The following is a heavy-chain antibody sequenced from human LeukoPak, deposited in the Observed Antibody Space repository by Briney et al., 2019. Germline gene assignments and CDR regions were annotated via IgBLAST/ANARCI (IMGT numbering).Heavy chain of an antibody. CDR2: IYSDGTTT. D-gene: IGHD3-16*01. Sequence: PGGSLRLSCAVSGSTFSSYWIHWVRQAPGKGLEGVSRIYSDGTTTSYADSVKGRFTISRDNAKNTLYLQMNSLRAEDTAVYYCSREQHGGRYFDYWGQGTLVTVSS. V-gene: IGHV3-74*01. CDR3: SREQHGGRYFDY. J-gene: IGHJ4*02. CDR1: GSTFSSYW.